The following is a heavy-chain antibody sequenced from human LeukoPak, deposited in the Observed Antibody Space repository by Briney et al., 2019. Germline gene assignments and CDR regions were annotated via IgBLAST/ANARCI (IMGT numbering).Heavy chain of an antibody. Sequence: PGGSLRLSXAASGFTLSSYSMNWVRQAPGKGLEWVSYISGGSSTIYNADSVKGRFTISRDNAKNLLYLLMDTLRAEDTAVYYCARVGSNQWLDYWGQGTLVTVSS. CDR2: ISGGSSTI. V-gene: IGHV3-48*01. J-gene: IGHJ4*02. CDR1: GFTLSSYS. CDR3: ARVGSNQWLDY. D-gene: IGHD6-19*01.